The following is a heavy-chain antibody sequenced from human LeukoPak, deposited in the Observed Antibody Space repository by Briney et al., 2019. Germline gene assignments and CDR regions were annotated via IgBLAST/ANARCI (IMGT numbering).Heavy chain of an antibody. J-gene: IGHJ4*02. V-gene: IGHV3-15*04. CDR1: GFIFSNAW. D-gene: IGHD6-19*01. CDR2: SESKVDGGTP. Sequence: GGSLRLSCATSGFIFSNAWMSWVRQAPGKGLEWVGHSESKVDGGTPDYAAPVKGRFIISRDDSRSTLYLQMNSLKTEDTAVYYCTTHRDCSSGFNFDYWGQGALVTVSS. CDR3: TTHRDCSSGFNFDY.